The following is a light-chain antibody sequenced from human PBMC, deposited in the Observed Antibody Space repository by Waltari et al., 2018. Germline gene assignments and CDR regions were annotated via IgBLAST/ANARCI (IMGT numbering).Light chain of an antibody. CDR2: HAS. J-gene: IGKJ4*01. CDR1: QSVSTF. V-gene: IGKV3-11*01. Sequence: EVVLTQSPATLSLSPGERATLSCRASQSVSTFLAWYQQKPGQAPRLLIYHASNRAPGIPARFSGSGSGTDFTLAISTVEPEDFAVYYCQQRANWPPLTFGGGTKVEIK. CDR3: QQRANWPPLT.